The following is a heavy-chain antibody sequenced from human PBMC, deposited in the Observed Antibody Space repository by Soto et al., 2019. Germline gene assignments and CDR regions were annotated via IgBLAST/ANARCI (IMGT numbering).Heavy chain of an antibody. CDR1: GGTFSSYT. CDR3: ARAGISAPPLIY. Sequence: QVQLVQSGAEVKKPGSSVKVSCKASGGTFSSYTISWVRQAPGQGLEWMGRIIPILGIANYAQKFQGRVTITADKSTSTAYMELSSLRSEDTAVYYCARAGISAPPLIYWGQGTLVTVSS. J-gene: IGHJ4*02. CDR2: IIPILGIA. V-gene: IGHV1-69*02.